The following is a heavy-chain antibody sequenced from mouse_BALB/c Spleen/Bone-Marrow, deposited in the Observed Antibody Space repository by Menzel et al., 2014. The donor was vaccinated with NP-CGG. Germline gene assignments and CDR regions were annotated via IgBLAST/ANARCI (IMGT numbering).Heavy chain of an antibody. CDR1: GFNIKDTY. J-gene: IGHJ3*01. CDR2: IDPANGNT. D-gene: IGHD1-1*01. V-gene: IGHV14-3*02. Sequence: VHVKQSWAELVKPGASVKLSCTASGFNIKDTYMHWVKQRPEQGLEWIGRIDPANGNTKYDPKFQGKATITADTSSNTAYLQLSSLTSEDTAVYYCANYYYGSSLFAYWGQGTLVTVSA. CDR3: ANYYYGSSLFAY.